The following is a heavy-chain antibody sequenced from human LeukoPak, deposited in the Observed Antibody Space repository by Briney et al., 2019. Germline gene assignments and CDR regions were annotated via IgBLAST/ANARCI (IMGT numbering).Heavy chain of an antibody. CDR2: INQDGSEK. CDR1: GLIFRSYW. V-gene: IGHV3-7*01. J-gene: IGHJ4*02. Sequence: GGPLRLSGEVSGLIFRSYWMSWVRQAPGKGLEWVANINQDGSEKYFVDSVRGRFTISRDNAKNSLHLQMNTLRAEDTAVYYCARERDGRFFDYWGQGTLVSVSS. D-gene: IGHD5-24*01. CDR3: ARERDGRFFDY.